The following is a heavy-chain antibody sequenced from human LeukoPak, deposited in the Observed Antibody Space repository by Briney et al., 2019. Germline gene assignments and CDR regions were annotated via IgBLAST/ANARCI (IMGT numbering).Heavy chain of an antibody. CDR2: LDPADGET. CDR3: ATHRTTVITGLVY. D-gene: IGHD4-17*01. V-gene: IGHV1-24*01. Sequence: ASVRVSCTVSVYTLTDLSTHWVRQAPGKGLEWMGGLDPADGETIYAQKFQGRVTMTEDTSTDTAYMELNSLRSEDTAVYYCATHRTTVITGLVYWGQGTLVSVSS. J-gene: IGHJ4*02. CDR1: VYTLTDLS.